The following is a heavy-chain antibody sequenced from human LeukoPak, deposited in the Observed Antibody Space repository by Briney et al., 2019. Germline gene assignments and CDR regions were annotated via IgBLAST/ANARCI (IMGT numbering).Heavy chain of an antibody. CDR1: GFSFSNYE. CDR2: IYTDGTI. Sequence: PGGSLRLSCAASGFSFSNYEFSWVRQAPGKGPEWLSHIYTDGTIYQADSVKGRFAISRDNAKSSLYLEMNSLRVADTAVYYCARASDSFFDQWGQGTLVTVSS. V-gene: IGHV3-48*03. J-gene: IGHJ4*02. D-gene: IGHD2-21*01. CDR3: ARASDSFFDQ.